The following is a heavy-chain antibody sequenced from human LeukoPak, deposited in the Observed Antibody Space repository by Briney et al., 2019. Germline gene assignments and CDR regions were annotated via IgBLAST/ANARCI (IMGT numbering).Heavy chain of an antibody. CDR3: AKGIAAAGTYYYYYGMDV. J-gene: IGHJ6*02. CDR2: ISWNSGSI. Sequence: PGGSLRLSCAASGFTFDDYAMHWVQQAPGKGLEWVSGISWNSGSIGYADSVKGRFTISRDNAKNSLYLQMNSLRAEDTALYYCAKGIAAAGTYYYYYGMDVWGQGTTVTVSS. CDR1: GFTFDDYA. V-gene: IGHV3-9*01. D-gene: IGHD6-13*01.